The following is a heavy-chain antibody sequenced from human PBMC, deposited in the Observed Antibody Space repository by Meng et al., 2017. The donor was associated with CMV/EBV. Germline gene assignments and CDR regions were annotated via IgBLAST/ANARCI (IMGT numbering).Heavy chain of an antibody. D-gene: IGHD6-19*01. CDR1: GFTFSSYE. V-gene: IGHV3-48*03. CDR3: AKKRERDSGWFSYFDY. J-gene: IGHJ4*02. Sequence: GESLKISCAASGFTFSSYEMNWVRQAPGKGLEWVSYSDGATTIYYADSVKGRFTISRDNAKNSLYLQMNSLRAEDTAVYYCAKKRERDSGWFSYFDYWGQGTLVTVSS. CDR2: SDGATTI.